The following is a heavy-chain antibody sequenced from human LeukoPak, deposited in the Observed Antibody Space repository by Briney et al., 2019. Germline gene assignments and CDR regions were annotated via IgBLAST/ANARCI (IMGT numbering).Heavy chain of an antibody. CDR3: ARRGESASYGDYRFDY. CDR1: GFTFSIYA. CDR2: ISGTSGNT. V-gene: IGHV3-23*01. D-gene: IGHD4-17*01. Sequence: GGSPRLSCAASGFTFSIYAMSWVRQAPGKGLEWVSSISGTSGNTYYADSVKGRFAISRDNSKDTLYLQMNSLRAEDTAVYYCARRGESASYGDYRFDYWGQGTLVTVSS. J-gene: IGHJ4*02.